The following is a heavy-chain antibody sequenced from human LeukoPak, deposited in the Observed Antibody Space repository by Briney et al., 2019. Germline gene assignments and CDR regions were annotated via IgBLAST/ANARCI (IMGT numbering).Heavy chain of an antibody. V-gene: IGHV1-2*02. CDR1: GYTFMSYG. J-gene: IGHJ4*02. CDR2: INPNSGGT. Sequence: GASVKVSCKASGYTFMSYGIHWVRQAPGQGLEWMGWINPNSGGTNYAQKCRVTMTRDTSITTAYMEMSRLRSDDTALYYCARSPHILTGENFDYWGQGTLVTVSS. CDR3: ARSPHILTGENFDY. D-gene: IGHD3-9*01.